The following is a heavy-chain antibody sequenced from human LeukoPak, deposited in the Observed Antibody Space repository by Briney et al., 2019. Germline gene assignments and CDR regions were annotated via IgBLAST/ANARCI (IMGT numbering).Heavy chain of an antibody. CDR2: INHSGST. V-gene: IGHV4-34*01. D-gene: IGHD3-10*01. CDR1: GGSFSGYY. J-gene: IGHJ4*02. CDR3: AGGYGSGSYYNPGYFDY. Sequence: PSETLSLTCAVYGGSFSGYYWSWIRQPPGKGLEWIGEINHSGSTNYNPSLKSRVTISVDTSKNQFSLKLSSVTAADTAVYYCAGGYGSGSYYNPGYFDYWGQGTLVTVSS.